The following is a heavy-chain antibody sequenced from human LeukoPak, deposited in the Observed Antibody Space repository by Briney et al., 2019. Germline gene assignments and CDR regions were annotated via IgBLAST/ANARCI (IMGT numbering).Heavy chain of an antibody. V-gene: IGHV1-69*06. Sequence: EASVKVSCKASGGTFSSYAISWVRQAPGQGLEWMGGIIPIFGTANYAQKFQGRVTITADKSTSTAYMELSSLRSEETAVYYCARDREGAFDTWGQGTMVTVSS. D-gene: IGHD1-26*01. CDR3: ARDREGAFDT. CDR1: GGTFSSYA. CDR2: IIPIFGTA. J-gene: IGHJ3*02.